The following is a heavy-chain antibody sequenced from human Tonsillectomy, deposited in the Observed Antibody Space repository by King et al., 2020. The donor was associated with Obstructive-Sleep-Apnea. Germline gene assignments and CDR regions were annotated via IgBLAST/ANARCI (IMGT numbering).Heavy chain of an antibody. Sequence: VQLQESGPGLVKPSQTLSLTCTVSGGSISSGAYYWSWIRQHPGKGLEWIGYIYYSGSTYYKSSLKSRVTISVDTSKNQFSLKLSSVTAADTAVYYCARSYYYDSSGPRGGYYFDYWGQGPLVTVSS. CDR2: IYYSGST. CDR1: GGSISSGAYY. D-gene: IGHD3-22*01. V-gene: IGHV4-31*03. J-gene: IGHJ4*02. CDR3: ARSYYYDSSGPRGGYYFDY.